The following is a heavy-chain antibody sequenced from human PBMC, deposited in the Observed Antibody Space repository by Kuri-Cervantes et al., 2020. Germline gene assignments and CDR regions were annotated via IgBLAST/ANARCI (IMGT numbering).Heavy chain of an antibody. CDR2: ISWNSGST. Sequence: SLKISCAASGFTFDDYAMHWVRQAPGKGLEWVSGISWNSGSTGYADSVKGRFTISRDNAKNSLYLQMNSLRAEDTAVYYCAKCIYSHTYHDAFDIWGQGTLVTVSS. CDR3: AKCIYSHTYHDAFDI. J-gene: IGHJ3*02. D-gene: IGHD2-21*01. CDR1: GFTFDDYA. V-gene: IGHV3-9*01.